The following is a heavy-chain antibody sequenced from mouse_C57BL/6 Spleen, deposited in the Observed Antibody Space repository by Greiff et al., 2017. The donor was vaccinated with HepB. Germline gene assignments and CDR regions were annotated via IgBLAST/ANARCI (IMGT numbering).Heavy chain of an antibody. CDR1: GYTFTSYW. J-gene: IGHJ3*01. V-gene: IGHV1-50*01. Sequence: QVQLQQPGAELVKPGASVKLSCKASGYTFTSYWMQWVKQRPGQGLEWIGEIDPSDSHTNYNQKFKGKATVTVDTSSSTAYMQLSSLTPEDSAVYNCARKVYKACFAYWGQGTLVTVSA. CDR2: IDPSDSHT. CDR3: ARKVYKACFAY. D-gene: IGHD1-3*01.